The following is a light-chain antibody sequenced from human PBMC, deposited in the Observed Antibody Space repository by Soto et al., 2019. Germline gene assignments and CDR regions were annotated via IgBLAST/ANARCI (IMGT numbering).Light chain of an antibody. CDR2: DAS. CDR1: QSISRY. J-gene: IGKJ1*01. Sequence: EIVLTQSPATLSLSPGERATLSCRASQSISRYLAWYQQKPGKATRLLIYDASTRATGIPARFSGSGSGTDFTLTISSLEPEDFAVYHCQQRSNWPPTFGQGTKVDIK. V-gene: IGKV3-11*01. CDR3: QQRSNWPPT.